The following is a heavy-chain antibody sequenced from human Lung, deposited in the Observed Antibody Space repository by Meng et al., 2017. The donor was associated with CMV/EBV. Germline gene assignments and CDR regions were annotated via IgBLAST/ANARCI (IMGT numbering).Heavy chain of an antibody. CDR2: ISAYNGNK. V-gene: IGHV1-18*01. CDR3: ARWGGILGVVVKTPDY. J-gene: IGHJ4*02. CDR1: GYTFSDSG. D-gene: IGHD3-3*01. Sequence: ASVXVSCKASGYTFSDSGIAWVRQVPGQGLEWMGWISAYNGNKNYVEQFQGRVTMTTDTSTSTAYMELRSPRSDDTAVYYCARWGGILGVVVKTPDYWGQRTLVTFSS.